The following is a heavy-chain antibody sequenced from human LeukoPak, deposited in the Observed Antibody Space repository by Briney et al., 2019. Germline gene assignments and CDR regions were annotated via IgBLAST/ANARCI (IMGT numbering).Heavy chain of an antibody. CDR2: INHSGST. CDR1: GGSFSGYY. CDR3: AMGDNYGDYGRMDV. Sequence: SETLSLTCAVYGGSFSGYYWSWIRQPPGKGLEWIGEINHSGSTNYNPSLKSRVTISVDTSKNQFSLKLSSVPAADTAVYYCAMGDNYGDYGRMDVWGQGTTVTVSS. J-gene: IGHJ6*02. V-gene: IGHV4-34*01. D-gene: IGHD4-17*01.